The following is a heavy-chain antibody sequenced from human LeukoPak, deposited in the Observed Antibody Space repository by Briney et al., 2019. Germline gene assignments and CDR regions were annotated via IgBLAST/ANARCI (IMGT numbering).Heavy chain of an antibody. CDR1: GVSISSYY. D-gene: IGHD6-13*01. J-gene: IGHJ4*02. V-gene: IGHV4-4*07. Sequence: SETLSLTCTVSGVSISSYYWSWIRQSAGKGLEWIGRIYTSGSTNYNPSLKSRVTMSVDTSKNQFSLKLTSITAADTAMYYCARVAGAAAGTNYFDYWGQGTLVTVSS. CDR2: IYTSGST. CDR3: ARVAGAAAGTNYFDY.